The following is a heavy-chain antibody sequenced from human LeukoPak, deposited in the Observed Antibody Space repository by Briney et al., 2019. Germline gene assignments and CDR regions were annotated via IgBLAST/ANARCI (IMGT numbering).Heavy chain of an antibody. Sequence: SETLSLTCTVSGGSISSYYWSWIRQPPGKGLEWIGYIYYSGSTNYNPSLKSRVTISVDTSKNQFSLKLSSVTAADTAVYYCARIGYCSSTSCQERDWFDPWGQGTLVTVSS. CDR2: IYYSGST. J-gene: IGHJ5*02. CDR3: ARIGYCSSTSCQERDWFDP. V-gene: IGHV4-59*12. CDR1: GGSISSYY. D-gene: IGHD2-2*01.